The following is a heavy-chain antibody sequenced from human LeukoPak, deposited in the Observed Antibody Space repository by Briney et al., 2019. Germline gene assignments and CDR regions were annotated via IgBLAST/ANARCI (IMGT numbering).Heavy chain of an antibody. V-gene: IGHV1-18*01. CDR3: ASSDFCSGGSCYSGWDYFDY. CDR1: GYTFTSYG. J-gene: IGHJ4*02. Sequence: ASVKVSCKASGYTFTSYGISWVRQAPGQGLEWMGWISAYNGNTNYAQKLQGRVTMTTDTSTSTAYMELSSLRSEDTAVYYCASSDFCSGGSCYSGWDYFDYWGQGTLVTVSS. CDR2: ISAYNGNT. D-gene: IGHD2-15*01.